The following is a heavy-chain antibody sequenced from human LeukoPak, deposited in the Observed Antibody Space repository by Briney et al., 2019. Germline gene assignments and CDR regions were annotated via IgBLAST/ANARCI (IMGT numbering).Heavy chain of an antibody. V-gene: IGHV4-39*07. CDR2: IFYSGST. J-gene: IGHJ3*02. CDR1: GGSITSSGYY. Sequence: SETLSLTCTVSGGSITSSGYYWGWIRQPPGKGLEWIGNIFYSGSTYYIPSLKSRVTISADTSKNQFSLRLSSVTAADTAVYYCARDGRAFDIWGQGTMVTVSS. CDR3: ARDGRAFDI.